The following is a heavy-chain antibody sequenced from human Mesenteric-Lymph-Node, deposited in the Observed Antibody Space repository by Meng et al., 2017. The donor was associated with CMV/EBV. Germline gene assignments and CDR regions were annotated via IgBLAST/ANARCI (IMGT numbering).Heavy chain of an antibody. Sequence: GGSLRLSCAASGFTFSDYAMTWVRQAPGKGLEWVSVIYSGGSTTYYADSVKGRFTISRDNAKNSLYLQMNSLRAEDTAVYYCARDKGVRFLEWLFPFDYWGQGTLVTVSS. V-gene: IGHV3-23*03. CDR1: GFTFSDYA. CDR2: IYSGGSTT. D-gene: IGHD3-3*01. CDR3: ARDKGVRFLEWLFPFDY. J-gene: IGHJ4*02.